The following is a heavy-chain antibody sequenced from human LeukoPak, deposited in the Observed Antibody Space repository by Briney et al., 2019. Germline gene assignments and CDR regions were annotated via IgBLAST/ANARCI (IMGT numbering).Heavy chain of an antibody. CDR1: GYTFTDYY. J-gene: IGHJ4*02. D-gene: IGHD5-24*01. V-gene: IGHV1-2*02. CDR3: ARESRDGYNRYFDY. CDR2: INPNSGGT. Sequence: ASVKVSCKASGYTFTDYYIHWVRQAPGQGLEWMGWINPNSGGTNYAQKFQGRVTMTRDTSISTAYMELSRLRSDDTAVYYCARESRDGYNRYFDYWGQGTLVTVSS.